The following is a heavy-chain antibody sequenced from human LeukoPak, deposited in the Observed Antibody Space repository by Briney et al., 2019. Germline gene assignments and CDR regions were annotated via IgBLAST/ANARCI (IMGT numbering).Heavy chain of an antibody. CDR2: ISAYYGNT. D-gene: IGHD3-22*01. CDR1: GYTFHSYG. CDR3: ARPASGYDAFDI. Sequence: ATSVKVSCKASGYTFHSYGISWVRQAPGQGLEWMGWISAYYGNTNYAQKLQGRVTMTTDTSTSTAYMDLRSLRSDDTAVYYCARPASGYDAFDIWGQGTMVTVSS. J-gene: IGHJ3*02. V-gene: IGHV1-18*01.